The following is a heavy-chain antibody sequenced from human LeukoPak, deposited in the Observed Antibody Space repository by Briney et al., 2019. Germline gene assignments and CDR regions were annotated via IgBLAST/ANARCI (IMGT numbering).Heavy chain of an antibody. CDR2: INTNTGHP. J-gene: IGHJ4*02. CDR3: ARDGYDLSGDLEY. D-gene: IGHD3-3*01. Sequence: GASVKVSCKASGYTFSTYAMNWVRQAPGQGLEWMGWINTNTGHPTYAQGFTGRFVFSLDTSVSTTYLQISSLMAEDTAVYYCARDGYDLSGDLEYWGQGTLVTVSS. V-gene: IGHV7-4-1*02. CDR1: GYTFSTYA.